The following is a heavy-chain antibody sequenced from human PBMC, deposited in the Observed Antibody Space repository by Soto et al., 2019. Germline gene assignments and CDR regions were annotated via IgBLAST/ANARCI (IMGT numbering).Heavy chain of an antibody. V-gene: IGHV6-1*01. Sequence: SQTLSLTCAISGDSVSSNSAAWNWIRQSPSRGLEWLGRTYYRSKWYNDYAVSVKSRITINPDTSKNQFSLQLNSVTPEDTAVYYCAMDHSSSWDRMKYGMDVWGQGTTVTVSS. D-gene: IGHD6-13*01. CDR2: TYYRSKWYN. J-gene: IGHJ6*02. CDR3: AMDHSSSWDRMKYGMDV. CDR1: GDSVSSNSAA.